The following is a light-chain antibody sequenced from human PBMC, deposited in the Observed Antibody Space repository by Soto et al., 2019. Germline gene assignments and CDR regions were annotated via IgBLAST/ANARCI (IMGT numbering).Light chain of an antibody. V-gene: IGLV2-14*03. J-gene: IGLJ2*01. CDR2: DVS. Sequence: QSALTQPASVSGSPGQSITISCTGTSSDVGGYNYVSWYQQHPGKAPKLMIYDVSNRPSGVSDRFSGSKSGNTASLIISGLQAKDEADYYCSSYTGSSTRVVFGGGTKLTVL. CDR1: SSDVGGYNY. CDR3: SSYTGSSTRVV.